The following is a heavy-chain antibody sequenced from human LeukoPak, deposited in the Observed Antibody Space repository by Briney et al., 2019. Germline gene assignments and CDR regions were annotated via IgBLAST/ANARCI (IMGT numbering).Heavy chain of an antibody. CDR2: IYYSGST. Sequence: SETLSLTCTVSGDSFSSYYWSWIRQPPGKGLEWIGYIYYSGSTNYNPSLKSRVTISVDTSKNQFSLKLSSVTAADTAVYYCARELRYWGSYKGYYFDYWGQGTLVTVSS. J-gene: IGHJ4*02. D-gene: IGHD1-26*01. V-gene: IGHV4-59*01. CDR3: ARELRYWGSYKGYYFDY. CDR1: GDSFSSYY.